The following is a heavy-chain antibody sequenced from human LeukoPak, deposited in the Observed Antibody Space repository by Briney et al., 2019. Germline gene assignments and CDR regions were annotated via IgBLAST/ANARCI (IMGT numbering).Heavy chain of an antibody. J-gene: IGHJ5*02. Sequence: ASVKVSCKASGYTFTGYYMHWVRQAPGQGLEWMGWINPNSGGTNYAQKFQGWVIMTRDTSISTAYMELSRLRSDDTAVYYCARDLGVSDILTGYHEANWFDPWGQGTLVTVSS. CDR3: ARDLGVSDILTGYHEANWFDP. CDR2: INPNSGGT. D-gene: IGHD3-9*01. CDR1: GYTFTGYY. V-gene: IGHV1-2*04.